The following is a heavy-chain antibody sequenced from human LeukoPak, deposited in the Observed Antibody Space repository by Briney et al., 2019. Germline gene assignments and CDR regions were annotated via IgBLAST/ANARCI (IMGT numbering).Heavy chain of an antibody. CDR3: ARSGRGTYYYFDL. J-gene: IGHJ4*02. Sequence: ASVKVSCKASSYTFTRYGISWVRQAPGQGLEWMGWISGSNGNTNYAQKFQGRVSMTADTSTSTAYMELRSLRSDNTAVYYCARSGRGTYYYFDLWGQGTLVTVSS. CDR2: ISGSNGNT. V-gene: IGHV1-18*01. D-gene: IGHD1-26*01. CDR1: SYTFTRYG.